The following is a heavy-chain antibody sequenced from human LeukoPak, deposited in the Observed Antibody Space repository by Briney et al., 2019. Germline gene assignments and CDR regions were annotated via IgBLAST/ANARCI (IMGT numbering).Heavy chain of an antibody. CDR1: GFTFSSYW. Sequence: PGGSLRLSCAASGFTFSSYWMSWVRQAPGKGLEWVANIKQDGSEKYYADSVKGRFTISRDNSKNSLYLQMNSLRAEDTAVYYCARDNMVRGVIMGRNWFDPWGQGTLVTVSS. V-gene: IGHV3-7*01. CDR3: ARDNMVRGVIMGRNWFDP. J-gene: IGHJ5*02. D-gene: IGHD3-10*01. CDR2: IKQDGSEK.